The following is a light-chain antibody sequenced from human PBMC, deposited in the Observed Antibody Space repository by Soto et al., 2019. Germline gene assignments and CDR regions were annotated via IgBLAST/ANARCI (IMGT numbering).Light chain of an antibody. V-gene: IGLV4-69*01. CDR3: QTWGAGTVV. Sequence: QLVLTQSPSASASLGASVKLTCTLSSGHSTYAIAWHQQQPEKGPRYLMKVNGDGSHSKGDGIPDRFSGSSSGADRYLTISSLQSEDEADYYCQTWGAGTVVFGGGTQLTVL. CDR1: SGHSTYA. J-gene: IGLJ2*01. CDR2: VNGDGSH.